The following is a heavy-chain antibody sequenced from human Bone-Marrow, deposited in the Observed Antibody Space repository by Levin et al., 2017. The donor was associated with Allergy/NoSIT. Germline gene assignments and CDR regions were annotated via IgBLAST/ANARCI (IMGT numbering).Heavy chain of an antibody. D-gene: IGHD5-12*01. J-gene: IGHJ4*02. CDR2: IWYDESIK. CDR3: ARAFTSGYFPLDH. CDR1: GFLFRSYG. V-gene: IGHV3-33*01. Sequence: LSLTCAASGFLFRSYGMHWVRQAPGQGLEWVAFIWYDESIKYYGDSVRGRFTISRDNSKNSLYLQMNSLRAEDTAIYYCARAFTSGYFPLDHWGQGTLITVSS.